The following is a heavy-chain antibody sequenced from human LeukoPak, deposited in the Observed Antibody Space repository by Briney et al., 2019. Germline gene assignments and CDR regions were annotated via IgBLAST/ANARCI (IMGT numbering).Heavy chain of an antibody. J-gene: IGHJ4*02. D-gene: IGHD3-16*01. CDR3: ARDLIIPGQLRLGKYYFDY. Sequence: GGSLRLSCAASGFTFSSYSMNWVRQAPGKGLEWVSSISSSSSYIYYADSVKGRFTISRDNAKNSLYLQMNSLRAEDTAVYYCARDLIIPGQLRLGKYYFDYWGQGTLVTVSS. V-gene: IGHV3-21*01. CDR2: ISSSSSYI. CDR1: GFTFSSYS.